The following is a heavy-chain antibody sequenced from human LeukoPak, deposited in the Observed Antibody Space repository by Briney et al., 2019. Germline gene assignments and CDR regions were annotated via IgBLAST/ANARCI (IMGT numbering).Heavy chain of an antibody. CDR1: GFTFSSYW. V-gene: IGHV3-7*01. J-gene: IGHJ4*02. CDR2: IKQEGSEK. CDR3: AREGSFYAPWDY. Sequence: PGGSLRLSCAASGFTFSSYWMSWVRQAPGKGLEWVANIKQEGSEKYYVDSVKGRFTIPRDNAKNPLYLQMNSLRAEDTAVYYCAREGSFYAPWDYWGQGTLVTVSS. D-gene: IGHD5/OR15-5a*01.